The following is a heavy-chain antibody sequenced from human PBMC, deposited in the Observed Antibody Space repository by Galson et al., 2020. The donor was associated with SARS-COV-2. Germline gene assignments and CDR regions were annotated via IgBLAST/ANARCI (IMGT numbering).Heavy chain of an antibody. D-gene: IGHD3-10*01. CDR3: ARDLSGNDAFDI. Sequence: GESLKISCAASGFTFSSYAMHWVRQAPGKGLEWVAVISYDGSNKYYADSVKGRFTISRDNSKNTLYLQMNSLRAEDTAVYYCARDLSGNDAFDIWGQGTMVTVPS. J-gene: IGHJ3*02. V-gene: IGHV3-30*04. CDR1: GFTFSSYA. CDR2: ISYDGSNK.